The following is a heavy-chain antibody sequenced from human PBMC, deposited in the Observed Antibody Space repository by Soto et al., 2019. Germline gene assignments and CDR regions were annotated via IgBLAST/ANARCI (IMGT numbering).Heavy chain of an antibody. Sequence: QVQLVQSGAEVKKPGSSVKVSCKASGGTFSSYAISWVRQAPGQGLEWMGGIIPIFGTANYAQKFQGRVRITRDKSTSTAYLGRGSLRSEDPALNYGAGGRTPGRAFIIPVYLDYWGQGPRVT. V-gene: IGHV1-69*06. J-gene: IGHJ4*02. D-gene: IGHD3-10*01. CDR3: AGGRTPGRAFIIPVYLDY. CDR2: IIPIFGTA. CDR1: GGTFSSYA.